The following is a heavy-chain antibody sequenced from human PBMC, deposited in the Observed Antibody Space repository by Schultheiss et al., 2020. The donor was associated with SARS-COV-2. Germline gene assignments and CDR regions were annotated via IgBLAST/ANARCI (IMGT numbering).Heavy chain of an antibody. J-gene: IGHJ4*02. CDR3: ARDGGSYVSEVN. CDR2: ISYDGSNK. D-gene: IGHD1-26*01. Sequence: GESLKISCAASGFTFSIHSMNWVRQAPGKGLEWVAVISYDGSNKYYADSVKGRFTISRDNSKNTLYLQMNSLRAEDTAVYYCARDGGSYVSEVNWGQGTLVTVSS. V-gene: IGHV3-30*03. CDR1: GFTFSIHS.